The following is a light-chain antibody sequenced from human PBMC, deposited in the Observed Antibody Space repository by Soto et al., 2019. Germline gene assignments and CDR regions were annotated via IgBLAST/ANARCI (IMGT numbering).Light chain of an antibody. Sequence: QSALTQPRSVSGSPRQSVTISCTGSSSDVGGYNYVSWYQHHPGKAPKVVIYDVSQRPSGVPDRFSGSKSGNTASLTISGLQAEDEADYYCCSYAGSYTFVFGSGTKLTVL. CDR2: DVS. V-gene: IGLV2-11*01. J-gene: IGLJ1*01. CDR1: SSDVGGYNY. CDR3: CSYAGSYTFV.